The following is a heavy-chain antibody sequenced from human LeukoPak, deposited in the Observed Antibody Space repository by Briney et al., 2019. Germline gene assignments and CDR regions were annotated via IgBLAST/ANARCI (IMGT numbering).Heavy chain of an antibody. D-gene: IGHD6-19*01. J-gene: IGHJ4*02. V-gene: IGHV1-2*04. Sequence: ASVKVSCKASGYTFTGYYMHWVRQAPGQGLEWMGWINPNRGGTNYAQKFQGWVTMTRATSISTAYMELSRLRSDDTAVYYCARDKRIAVAGTPSWSLAYWGQGTLVTVSS. CDR3: ARDKRIAVAGTPSWSLAY. CDR1: GYTFTGYY. CDR2: INPNRGGT.